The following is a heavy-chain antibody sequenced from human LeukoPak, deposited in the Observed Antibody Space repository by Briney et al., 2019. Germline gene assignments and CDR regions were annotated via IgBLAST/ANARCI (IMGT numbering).Heavy chain of an antibody. J-gene: IGHJ4*02. Sequence: GASVKVSCKASGYTFTGYYMHWVRQAPGQGLEWMGWISAYNGNANYAQKLQGRVTMTTDTSTSTAYMELRSLRSDDTAVYYCAREEGYCTNGVCQYYFDYWGQGTLVTVSS. V-gene: IGHV1-18*04. D-gene: IGHD2-8*01. CDR2: ISAYNGNA. CDR3: AREEGYCTNGVCQYYFDY. CDR1: GYTFTGYY.